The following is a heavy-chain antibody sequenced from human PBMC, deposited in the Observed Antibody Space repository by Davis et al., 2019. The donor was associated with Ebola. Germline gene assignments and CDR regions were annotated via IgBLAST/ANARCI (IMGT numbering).Heavy chain of an antibody. CDR3: ARVVVVPAAKGRNYYYYGMDV. D-gene: IGHD2-2*01. CDR2: INHSGST. J-gene: IGHJ6*02. CDR1: GGSFSGYY. V-gene: IGHV4-34*01. Sequence: MPSETLSLTCAVYGGSFSGYYWSWIRQPPGKGLEWIGEINHSGSTNYNPSPKSRVTISVDTSKNQFPLKLISVTAADTAVYYCARVVVVPAAKGRNYYYYGMDVWGQGTTVTVSS.